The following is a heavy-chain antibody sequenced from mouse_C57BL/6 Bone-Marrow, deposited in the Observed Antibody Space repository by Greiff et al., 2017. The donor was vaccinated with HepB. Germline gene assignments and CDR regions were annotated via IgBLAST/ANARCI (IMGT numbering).Heavy chain of an antibody. D-gene: IGHD2-3*01. CDR2: IYPGGGYT. CDR1: GYTFTNYW. Sequence: VQLQQSGAELVRPGTSVKMSCKASGYTFTNYWIGWAKQRPGHGLEWIGDIYPGGGYTNYNEKFKGKATLTADKSSSTAYMQFSSLTSEDSAIYYCARDDPTGYFDVWGTGTTVTVSS. J-gene: IGHJ1*03. V-gene: IGHV1-63*01. CDR3: ARDDPTGYFDV.